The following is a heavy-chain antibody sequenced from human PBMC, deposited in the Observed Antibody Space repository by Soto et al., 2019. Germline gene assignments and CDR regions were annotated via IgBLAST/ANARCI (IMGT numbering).Heavy chain of an antibody. D-gene: IGHD1-7*01. CDR1: GFTFSNAW. V-gene: IGHV3-15*01. Sequence: EVQLVESGGGLVKPGGSLRLSCAASGFTFSNAWMSWVRQAPGKGLEWVGRIKSKTDGGTTDYAAPVKGRFTISRDDSKNTLYLQMNSLKTEDTAVYYCTTDFDTGTTWYYYGMDVWGQGTTVTVSS. J-gene: IGHJ6*02. CDR2: IKSKTDGGTT. CDR3: TTDFDTGTTWYYYGMDV.